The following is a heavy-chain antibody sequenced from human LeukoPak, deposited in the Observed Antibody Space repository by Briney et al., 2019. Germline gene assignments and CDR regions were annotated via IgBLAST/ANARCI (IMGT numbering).Heavy chain of an antibody. CDR2: ISSSSSTI. CDR3: ARDCSGGSCFNFDY. V-gene: IGHV3-48*01. D-gene: IGHD2-15*01. Sequence: GGSLRLSCAASGFTFSSYSMNWVRQAPGKGLEWVSYISSSSSTIYYADSVKGRFTISRDNAKNSLYLQLNSLTAEDTAVYYCARDCSGGSCFNFDYWGQGTLVTVSS. CDR1: GFTFSSYS. J-gene: IGHJ4*02.